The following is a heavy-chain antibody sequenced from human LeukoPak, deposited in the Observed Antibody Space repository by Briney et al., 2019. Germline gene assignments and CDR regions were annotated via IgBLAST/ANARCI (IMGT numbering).Heavy chain of an antibody. CDR3: ARDLSASGSYAFDI. V-gene: IGHV4-59*06. CDR2: IYYSGNT. J-gene: IGHJ3*02. CDR1: GGSISSYY. Sequence: SETLSLTCTVSGGSISSYYWSWIRQHPGKGLEWIGYIYYSGNTYYSPSLKSRVTISVDTSKNQFSLKLSSVTAADTAVYYCARDLSASGSYAFDIWGQGTMVTVSS. D-gene: IGHD5-24*01.